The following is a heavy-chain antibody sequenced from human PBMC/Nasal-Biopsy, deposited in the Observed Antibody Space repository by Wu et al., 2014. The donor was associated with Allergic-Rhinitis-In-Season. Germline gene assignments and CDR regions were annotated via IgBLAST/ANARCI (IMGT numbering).Heavy chain of an antibody. CDR3: ARSPNNIYGDYVSPQHFDY. CDR2: ISGSSGYI. V-gene: IGHV3-21*01. Sequence: LRLSCAASGFTFSSYSMNWVRQAPGKGLEWVSSISGSSGYIHYADSVEGRFTISRDNADNSLYLQMSSLRAEDTAVYYCARSPNNIYGDYVSPQHFDYWGPGSPGHRLL. J-gene: IGHJ4*02. CDR1: GFTFSSYS. D-gene: IGHD4-17*01.